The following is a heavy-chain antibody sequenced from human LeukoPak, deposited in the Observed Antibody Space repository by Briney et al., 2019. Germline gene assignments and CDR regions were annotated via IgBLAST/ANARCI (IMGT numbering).Heavy chain of an antibody. J-gene: IGHJ6*03. D-gene: IGHD3-10*01. CDR1: GFTFDDYA. Sequence: GGSLRLSCAASGFTFDDYAMHWVRQAPGKGLEWVSGISWNSGSIGYADSVKGRFTISRDNAKNSLYLQMNSLRAEDMALYYCAKDGSGGGDYYYYYMDVWGKGTTVAVSS. CDR3: AKDGSGGGDYYYYYMDV. CDR2: ISWNSGSI. V-gene: IGHV3-9*03.